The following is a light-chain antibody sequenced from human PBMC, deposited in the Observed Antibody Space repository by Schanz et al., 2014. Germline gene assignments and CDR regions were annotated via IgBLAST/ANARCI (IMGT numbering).Light chain of an antibody. Sequence: QSVLTQPPSASGTPGQRVTISCSGSSSNIGSNTVNWYQQLPGTAPKLLIYSNNQRPSGVPDRFSGSKSGTSASLAISDLQSEDEADYYCAAWDDSLNGPVFGTGTKLTVL. CDR2: SNN. CDR3: AAWDDSLNGPV. CDR1: SSNIGSNT. V-gene: IGLV1-44*01. J-gene: IGLJ1*01.